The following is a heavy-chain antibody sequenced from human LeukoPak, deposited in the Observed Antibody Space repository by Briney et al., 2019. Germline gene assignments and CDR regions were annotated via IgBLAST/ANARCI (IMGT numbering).Heavy chain of an antibody. J-gene: IGHJ5*02. CDR3: GRGPSSIATAGTVRNWFDP. Sequence: TLSLSSAAYVASFSGYYWCCIRPPPGRGLEWIGEINHSRSTNYNASVKSRFTISVDTSKNQFSLKLSCLTAADTAVYYCGRGPSSIATAGTVRNWFDPWGQGTLVTVSS. D-gene: IGHD6-13*01. CDR1: VASFSGYY. V-gene: IGHV4-34*01. CDR2: INHSRST.